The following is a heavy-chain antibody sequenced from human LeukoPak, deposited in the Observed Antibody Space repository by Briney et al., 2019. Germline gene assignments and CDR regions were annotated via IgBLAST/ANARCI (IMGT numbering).Heavy chain of an antibody. D-gene: IGHD5-18*01. Sequence: GGSLRLSCAASGFTFSSYGMHWVRQAPGMGLEWVAVIWYDGSNKYYADSVKGRFTISRDNSKNTLYLQMNSLRAEDTAVYYCAKAGLSFWVQLAFYSDYWGQGTLVTVSS. CDR3: AKAGLSFWVQLAFYSDY. CDR2: IWYDGSNK. J-gene: IGHJ4*02. CDR1: GFTFSSYG. V-gene: IGHV3-33*06.